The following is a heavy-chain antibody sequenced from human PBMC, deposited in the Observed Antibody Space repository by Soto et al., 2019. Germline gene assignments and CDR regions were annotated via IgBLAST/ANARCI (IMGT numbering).Heavy chain of an antibody. CDR3: ARDPPYLFAF. V-gene: IGHV1-69*13. Sequence: GASVKLCCKASGCTFSSYCISWVRPAPGQGLEWMGWIIPIFGKANYAQKLQGRVTITAEESTSTAHVELSSLRPADPAVYYCARDPPYLFAFWGQG. CDR1: GCTFSSYC. D-gene: IGHD2-21*01. CDR2: IIPIFGKA. J-gene: IGHJ3*01.